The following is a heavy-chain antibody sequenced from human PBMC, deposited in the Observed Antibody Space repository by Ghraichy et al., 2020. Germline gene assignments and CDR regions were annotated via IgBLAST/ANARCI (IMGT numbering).Heavy chain of an antibody. V-gene: IGHV3-23*01. CDR2: ISGSGGST. Sequence: GGSLRLSCAASGFTFSSYAMSWVRQAPGKGLEWVSAISGSGGSTYYADSVKGRFTISRDNSKNTLYLQMNSLRAEDTAVYYCAKEYSSGWYTGPSMDVWGQGTTVTVSS. CDR3: AKEYSSGWYTGPSMDV. J-gene: IGHJ6*02. D-gene: IGHD6-19*01. CDR1: GFTFSSYA.